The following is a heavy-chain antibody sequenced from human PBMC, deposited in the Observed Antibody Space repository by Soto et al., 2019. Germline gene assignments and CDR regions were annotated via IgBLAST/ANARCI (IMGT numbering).Heavy chain of an antibody. CDR2: INPNGGVT. J-gene: IGHJ6*03. CDR1: GDSFNDYY. D-gene: IGHD5-12*01. V-gene: IGHV1-2*04. CDR3: ARESGGATATLDYYYFYMDV. Sequence: QVQLVQSGAEVRKPGASVTVSCRSSGDSFNDYYIHWVRQAPGQGFEWMGWINPNGGVTKYAQKFQGWVSMTRDTSIRTVYMQLIRLRSDDTAVYYCARESGGATATLDYYYFYMDVWGTGTTVTDSS.